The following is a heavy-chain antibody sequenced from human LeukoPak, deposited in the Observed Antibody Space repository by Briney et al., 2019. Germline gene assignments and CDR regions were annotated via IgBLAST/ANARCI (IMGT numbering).Heavy chain of an antibody. CDR1: GHTFASYY. Sequence: GESLKISCKGSGHTFASYYIGWVRQMPGKGLEWMGIIYPGDSDTTYSPSFQGQVTISADKSISTAYLQWGSLKASDTAMYYCARSVAAAGPAFDYWGQGTLVTVSS. D-gene: IGHD6-13*01. CDR2: IYPGDSDT. J-gene: IGHJ4*02. V-gene: IGHV5-51*01. CDR3: ARSVAAAGPAFDY.